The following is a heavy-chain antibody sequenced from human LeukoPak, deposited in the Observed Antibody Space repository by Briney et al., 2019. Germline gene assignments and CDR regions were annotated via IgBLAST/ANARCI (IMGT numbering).Heavy chain of an antibody. Sequence: GASVTVSCKASGYTFTGYYMHWVRQAPGQGLEWMGWINPNSGGTNYAQKFQGRVTMTRDTSISTAYMELSRLRSDDTAVYYCARWGYYDSSGYPTDHDAFDIWGQGTMVTVSS. CDR2: INPNSGGT. V-gene: IGHV1-2*02. J-gene: IGHJ3*02. CDR1: GYTFTGYY. CDR3: ARWGYYDSSGYPTDHDAFDI. D-gene: IGHD3-22*01.